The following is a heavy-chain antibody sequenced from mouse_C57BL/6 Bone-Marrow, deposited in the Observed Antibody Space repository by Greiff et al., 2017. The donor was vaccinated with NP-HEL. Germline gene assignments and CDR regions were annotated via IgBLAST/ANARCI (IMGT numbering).Heavy chain of an antibody. V-gene: IGHV7-3*01. J-gene: IGHJ2*01. CDR1: GFTFTDYY. D-gene: IGHD1-1*01. Sequence: EVQLVESGGGLVQPGGSLSLSCAASGFTFTDYYMSWVRQPPGKALEWLGFIRNKGNGYTTEYSASVKGRFTISRDNSQSILYLQMNALRAEDSATYYCARYRDYYGSSHFDYWGQGTTLTVSS. CDR3: ARYRDYYGSSHFDY. CDR2: IRNKGNGYTT.